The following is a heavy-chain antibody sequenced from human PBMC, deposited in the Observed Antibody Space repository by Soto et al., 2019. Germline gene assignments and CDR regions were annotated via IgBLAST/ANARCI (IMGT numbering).Heavy chain of an antibody. Sequence: PGGSLRLSCAASGFTFSSYGMHWVRQAPGKGLEWVAVIWYDGSNKYYADSVKGRFTISRDNSKNALYLQMNSLRAEDTAVYYCARDESFHIVVVTAARGMDVWGQGTTVTVSS. CDR2: IWYDGSNK. CDR3: ARDESFHIVVVTAARGMDV. D-gene: IGHD2-21*02. CDR1: GFTFSSYG. J-gene: IGHJ6*02. V-gene: IGHV3-33*01.